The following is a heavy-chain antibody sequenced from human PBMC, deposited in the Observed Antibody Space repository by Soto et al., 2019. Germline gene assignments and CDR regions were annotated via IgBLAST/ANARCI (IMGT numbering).Heavy chain of an antibody. CDR2: IYPSDSDT. CDR1: GYTFSTYW. J-gene: IGHJ4*02. D-gene: IGHD3-10*01. V-gene: IGHV5-51*01. Sequence: GESLKISCKGSGYTFSTYWIAWVRQMPGKVLEWMGLIYPSDSDTKYSPAFQGQVTISADKSINTVYLQWTSLEASDSGMYYCARKFAPEFFDSWGQGXLVTVHS. CDR3: ARKFAPEFFDS.